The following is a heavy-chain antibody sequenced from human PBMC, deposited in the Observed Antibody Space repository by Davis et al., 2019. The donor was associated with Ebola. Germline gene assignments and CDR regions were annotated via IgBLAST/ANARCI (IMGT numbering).Heavy chain of an antibody. CDR3: ARGSGYYYAGWFDP. Sequence: ASVKVSCKASGYTFTGYYMHWVRQAPGQGLEWMGIINPSGGSTSYAQKFQGRVTMTRDTSISTAYMELSRLRSDDTAVYYCARGSGYYYAGWFDPWGQGTLVTVSS. V-gene: IGHV1-46*01. CDR1: GYTFTGYY. CDR2: INPSGGST. J-gene: IGHJ5*02. D-gene: IGHD3-22*01.